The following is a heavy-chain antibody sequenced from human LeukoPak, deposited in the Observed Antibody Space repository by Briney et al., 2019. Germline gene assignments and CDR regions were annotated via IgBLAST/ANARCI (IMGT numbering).Heavy chain of an antibody. Sequence: SVKVSCKASGGTFSSYAISWVRQAPGQGLEWMGGIIPIFGTANYAQKFQGRVTITADESTSTAYMELSSLRSEDTAVYYCARDSGTMVRGVSGAMDVWGKGTTVTISS. D-gene: IGHD3-10*01. CDR2: IIPIFGTA. V-gene: IGHV1-69*13. J-gene: IGHJ6*03. CDR3: ARDSGTMVRGVSGAMDV. CDR1: GGTFSSYA.